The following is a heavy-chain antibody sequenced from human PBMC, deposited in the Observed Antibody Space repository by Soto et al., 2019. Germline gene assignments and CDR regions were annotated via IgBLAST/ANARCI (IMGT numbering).Heavy chain of an antibody. V-gene: IGHV3-23*01. Sequence: EVQLLESGGGLVQPGGSLRLSCAASGFTFSSFAMTWVRQAPVKGLEWVSAISGSGDATYHADSVKGRFTIPRDNSKNTLYLQMNSLSAEDTAIYYCAMGHYYDSSGYYYWGQGTLVTVSS. CDR2: ISGSGDAT. CDR1: GFTFSSFA. D-gene: IGHD3-22*01. CDR3: AMGHYYDSSGYYY. J-gene: IGHJ4*02.